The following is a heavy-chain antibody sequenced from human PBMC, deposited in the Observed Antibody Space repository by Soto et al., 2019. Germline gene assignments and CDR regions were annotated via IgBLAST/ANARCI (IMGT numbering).Heavy chain of an antibody. V-gene: IGHV3-30*18. CDR3: AKDLGGTSNLDY. CDR2: ISYDGTNK. J-gene: IGHJ4*02. Sequence: PGGSLRLSCAVSGLIFSRHGMHWVRQAPGKGLEWVALISYDGTNKFYADSVKGRFTVSRDNSKNTLYLQMNSLRGEDTAFYYCAKDLGGTSNLDYWGQGALVTVSS. D-gene: IGHD1-26*01. CDR1: GLIFSRHG.